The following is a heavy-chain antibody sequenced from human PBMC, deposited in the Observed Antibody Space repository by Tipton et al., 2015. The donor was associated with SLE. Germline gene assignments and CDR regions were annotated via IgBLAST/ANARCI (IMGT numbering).Heavy chain of an antibody. CDR2: IYYTGST. V-gene: IGHV4-31*03. CDR3: ARRDRYYDFWSIPGYFDY. CDR1: GGSISIGCYY. J-gene: IGHJ4*02. D-gene: IGHD3-3*01. Sequence: TLSLTCSVSGGSISIGCYYWSWIRPHPGKGLEWIGYIYYTGSTYYNPSLKSRLTISVDTSKNQFSLNLSSVTAADTAVYYCARRDRYYDFWSIPGYFDYWGQGTLVTVSS.